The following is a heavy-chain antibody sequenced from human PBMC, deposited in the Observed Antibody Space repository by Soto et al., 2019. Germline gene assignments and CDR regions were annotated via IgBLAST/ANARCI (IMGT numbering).Heavy chain of an antibody. V-gene: IGHV3-7*01. CDR1: GFTFGSYW. D-gene: IGHD5-12*01. J-gene: IGHJ6*03. CDR3: GRDSKVATTPYCYLDV. Sequence: EVQLVESGGGLVQPGGSLRLSCAASGFTFGSYWMSWVGQAPGKGLEWVANTKRDGSEKNYVDSVKGPFTISRDNAKNSLYLKLISLRAEYTAVYYCGRDSKVATTPYCYLDVWGTGTPVTVSS. CDR2: TKRDGSEK.